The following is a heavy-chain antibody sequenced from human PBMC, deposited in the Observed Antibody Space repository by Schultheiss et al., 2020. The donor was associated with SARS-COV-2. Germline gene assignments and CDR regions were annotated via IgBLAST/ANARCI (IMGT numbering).Heavy chain of an antibody. CDR1: GFTFSSYA. CDR2: ISYDGSNK. Sequence: GGSLRLSCAASGFTFSSYAMHWVRQAPGKGLEWVALISYDGSNKFYADSVKGRFTISRDNSKNTLYLQMNSLRAEDTAVYYCARDQWSGYFGLYYGMDVWGQGTTVTVSS. CDR3: ARDQWSGYFGLYYGMDV. J-gene: IGHJ6*02. D-gene: IGHD3-3*01. V-gene: IGHV3-30*07.